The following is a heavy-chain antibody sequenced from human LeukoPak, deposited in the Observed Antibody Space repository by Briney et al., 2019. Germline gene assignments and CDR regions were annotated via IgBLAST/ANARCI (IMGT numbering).Heavy chain of an antibody. CDR3: ARVQGGYYGSGSYPT. D-gene: IGHD3-10*01. V-gene: IGHV4-61*02. CDR1: GGSISSGSYY. Sequence: PSETLSLTCSVSGGSISSGSYYWSWIRQPAGKGLEWIGRIYFTGSTNYDPSLKSRVTMSVDTSKSQFSLKRSSVTAADTAVYYCARVQGGYYGSGSYPTWGQGTLVTVSS. J-gene: IGHJ5*02. CDR2: IYFTGST.